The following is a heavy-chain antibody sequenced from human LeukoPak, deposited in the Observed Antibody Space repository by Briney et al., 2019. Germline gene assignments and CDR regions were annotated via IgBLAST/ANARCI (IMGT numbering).Heavy chain of an antibody. CDR3: AKDADSGYAEGYFDY. CDR2: IEQDGSEK. CDR1: GFTFSSYW. V-gene: IGHV3-7*03. J-gene: IGHJ4*01. D-gene: IGHD5-12*01. Sequence: GGSLRLSCAASGFTFSSYWMSWVRQAPGKGLEWVANIEQDGSEKYSVDSVKGRFTISRDNSKNTLYLQMNSLRAEDTAVYYCAKDADSGYAEGYFDYWGQGTLVTVSS.